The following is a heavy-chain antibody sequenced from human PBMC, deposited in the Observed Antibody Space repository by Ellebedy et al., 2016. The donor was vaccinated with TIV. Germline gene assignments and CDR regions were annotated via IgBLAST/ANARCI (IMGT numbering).Heavy chain of an antibody. CDR3: DRGRDDNPGYFTY. J-gene: IGHJ4*02. Sequence: MPSETLSLTCTVSGGSISSYYWSWIRQPPGKGLAWIGYIYYSGTTNYNPSLKSRVSMSVDTSKIRFSRNLSSVTAADPAVYYCDRGRDDNPGYFTYWGQGIPVTVSS. V-gene: IGHV4-59*01. D-gene: IGHD5-24*01. CDR1: GGSISSYY. CDR2: IYYSGTT.